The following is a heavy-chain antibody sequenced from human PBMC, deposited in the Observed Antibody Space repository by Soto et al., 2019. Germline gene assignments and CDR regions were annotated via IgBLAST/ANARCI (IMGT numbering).Heavy chain of an antibody. Sequence: QVQLVQSGAEVKNPGASVKVSCKASGYTFTRYGIGWARQAPGQGLEWMGWINTYNGNTNYAQNVQGRVTLTTDTPTSTAYMELRSLTSNHTAIYYCAMVDVYVTPSPQDVWGQGTTVIVSS. D-gene: IGHD3-16*01. J-gene: IGHJ6*02. CDR2: INTYNGNT. CDR1: GYTFTRYG. CDR3: AMVDVYVTPSPQDV. V-gene: IGHV1-18*01.